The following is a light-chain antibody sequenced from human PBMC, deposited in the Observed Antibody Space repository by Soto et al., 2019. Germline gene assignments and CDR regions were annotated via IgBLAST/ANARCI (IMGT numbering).Light chain of an antibody. J-gene: IGLJ3*02. CDR1: SSDVGSYNL. CDR2: EGS. CDR3: CSYAGSIWV. V-gene: IGLV2-23*01. Sequence: QSALAQPDSVSGSPGQSITISCTGTSSDVGSYNLVSWYQQHPGKAPKLMIYEGSKRPSGVSNRFSGSKSGNTASLTISGLQAEDEADYYCCSYAGSIWVFGGGTKVTVL.